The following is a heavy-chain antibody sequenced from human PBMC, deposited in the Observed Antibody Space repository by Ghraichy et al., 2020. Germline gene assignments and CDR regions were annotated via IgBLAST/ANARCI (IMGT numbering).Heavy chain of an antibody. CDR3: ARLAGKTYYYDTSAGFFDL. D-gene: IGHD3-22*01. J-gene: IGHJ2*01. V-gene: IGHV1-69*13. Sequence: SVKVSCKASGGTFSSYAISWVRQAPGQGLEWMGGIIPIFGTANYAQKFQGRVTITADESTSTVYMELSSLRSEDTAVYYCARLAGKTYYYDTSAGFFDLWGRGTLVTVSS. CDR2: IIPIFGTA. CDR1: GGTFSSYA.